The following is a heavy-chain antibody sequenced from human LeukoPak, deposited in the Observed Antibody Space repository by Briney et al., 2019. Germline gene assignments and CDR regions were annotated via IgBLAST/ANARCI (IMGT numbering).Heavy chain of an antibody. CDR2: IYTSGST. J-gene: IGHJ5*02. V-gene: IGHV4-4*07. Sequence: SETPSLTCTVSGGSISSYYWSWIRQPAGKGLEWIGRIYTSGSTNYNPSLKSRVTMSVDTSKNQFSLKLSSVTAADTAVYYCARDIVVPAASNWFDPWGQGTLVTVSS. D-gene: IGHD2-2*01. CDR3: ARDIVVPAASNWFDP. CDR1: GGSISSYY.